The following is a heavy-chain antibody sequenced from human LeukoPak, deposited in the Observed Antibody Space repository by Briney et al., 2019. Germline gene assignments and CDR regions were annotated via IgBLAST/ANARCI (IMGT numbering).Heavy chain of an antibody. J-gene: IGHJ3*02. V-gene: IGHV4-4*02. CDR2: IYHSGSS. CDR3: ARAAPRGRYYYDSSGYYTPGAFDI. D-gene: IGHD3-22*01. Sequence: SETLSLTCAVSGGSISSSNWWSWVRQPPGKGLEWIGEIYHSGSSNYNPSLKSRVTISVDKSKNQFSLKLSSVTAADTAVYYCARAAPRGRYYYDSSGYYTPGAFDIWGQGTMVTVSS. CDR1: GGSISSSNW.